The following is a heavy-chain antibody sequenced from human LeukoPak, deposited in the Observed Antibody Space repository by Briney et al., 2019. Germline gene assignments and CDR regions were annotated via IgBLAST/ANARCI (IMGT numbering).Heavy chain of an antibody. D-gene: IGHD2-2*01. CDR1: GGSFSGYY. V-gene: IGHV4-34*01. CDR2: INHSGST. J-gene: IGHJ5*02. CDR3: ARGRSGSGIVVVPAARRFDP. Sequence: PSETLSLTCAVYGGSFSGYYWSWIRQPPGKGLEWIGEINHSGSTNYNPSLKSRVTISVDTSKSQFSPKLSSVTAADTAVYYCARGRSGSGIVVVPAARRFDPWGQGTLVTVSS.